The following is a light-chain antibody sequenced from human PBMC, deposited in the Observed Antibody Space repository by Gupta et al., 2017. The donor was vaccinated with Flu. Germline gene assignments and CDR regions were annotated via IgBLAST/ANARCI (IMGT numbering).Light chain of an antibody. Sequence: SYEVTQPPSVSASPVQTASITCSGDRLGEKFVCRYQQKPGQSPVLVIYQDRRRPSGSPERFSGSRSGNTATLTISGTQDMDEADYYCQAWDTDSTVFGTGTKVTVL. CDR1: RLGEKF. CDR2: QDR. V-gene: IGLV3-1*01. CDR3: QAWDTDSTV. J-gene: IGLJ1*01.